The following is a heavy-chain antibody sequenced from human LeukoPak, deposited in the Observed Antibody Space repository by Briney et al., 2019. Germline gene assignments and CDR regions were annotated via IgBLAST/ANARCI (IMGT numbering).Heavy chain of an antibody. CDR3: ARDMLDYYGSGKYY. J-gene: IGHJ4*02. CDR2: ISSSGSTI. CDR1: GFTFSSYE. D-gene: IGHD3-10*01. V-gene: IGHV3-48*03. Sequence: GGSLRLSCAASGFTFSSYEMNWVRQAPGKGLEWVSYISSSGSTIYYADSVKGRSTISRDNAKNSLYLQMNSLRAEDTAVYYCARDMLDYYGSGKYYWGQGTLVTVSS.